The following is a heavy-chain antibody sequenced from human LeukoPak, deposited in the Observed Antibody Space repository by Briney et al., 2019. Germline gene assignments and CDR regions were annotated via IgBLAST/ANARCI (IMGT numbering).Heavy chain of an antibody. J-gene: IGHJ4*02. CDR1: GFTFSSYG. CDR3: ARVDHYYDSSGYYGGFDY. Sequence: PGRSLRLSCAASGFTFSSYGMHWVRQAPGKGLEWVAVIWYGGSDKYYADSVKGRFTISRDNSKNTLYLQMNGLRGEDTAVYYCARVDHYYDSSGYYGGFDYWGQGTLVTVSS. D-gene: IGHD3-22*01. V-gene: IGHV3-33*01. CDR2: IWYGGSDK.